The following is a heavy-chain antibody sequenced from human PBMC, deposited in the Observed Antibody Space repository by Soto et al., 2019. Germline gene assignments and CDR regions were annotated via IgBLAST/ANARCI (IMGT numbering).Heavy chain of an antibody. Sequence: PGESLKISRKGSGYSFTSYWISWVRQMAGKCLEWMGRIDPSDSYTNYSPSFQAHVTLSADKYITTAYLQWGSLNASDTAMYYCARPLHGCVARNRDYYYGMGVWAQGTTVTASS. CDR1: GYSFTSYW. J-gene: IGHJ6*02. V-gene: IGHV5-10-1*01. CDR3: ARPLHGCVARNRDYYYGMGV. CDR2: IDPSDSYT. D-gene: IGHD5-12*01.